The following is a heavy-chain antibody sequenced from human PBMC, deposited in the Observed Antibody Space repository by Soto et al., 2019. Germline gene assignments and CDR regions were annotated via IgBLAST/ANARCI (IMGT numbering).Heavy chain of an antibody. CDR1: GGSFSGYY. CDR3: ARGLKFWSGYPRYYYYYGMDV. V-gene: IGHV4-34*01. J-gene: IGHJ6*02. CDR2: INHSGST. D-gene: IGHD3-3*01. Sequence: TLSLTCAVYGGSFSGYYWSWIRQPPGKGLEWIGEINHSGSTNYNPSLKSRVTISVDTSKNQFSLKLSSVTAADTAVYYCARGLKFWSGYPRYYYYYGMDVWGQGTTVTVS.